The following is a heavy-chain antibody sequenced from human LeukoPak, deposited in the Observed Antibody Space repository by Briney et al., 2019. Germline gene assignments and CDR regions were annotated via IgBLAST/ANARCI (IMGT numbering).Heavy chain of an antibody. J-gene: IGHJ4*02. CDR1: GGSISPYY. CDR2: IYYSGST. V-gene: IGHV4-59*01. CDR3: ARGQRGLPY. Sequence: SETLSLTYTVSGGSISPYYWSWVRQPPGKGLEWIGNIYYSGSTDSNPSLKSRVTFSVDTSKNQFSLKLTSVTAADTAMYYCARGQRGLPYWGQGTLVTVSS. D-gene: IGHD3/OR15-3a*01.